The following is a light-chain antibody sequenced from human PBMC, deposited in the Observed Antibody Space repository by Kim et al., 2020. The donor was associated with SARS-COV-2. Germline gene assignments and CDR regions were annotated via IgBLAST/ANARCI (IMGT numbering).Light chain of an antibody. J-gene: IGLJ3*02. Sequence: GTTVIFPRTRSSGSIFSDFVQWFQQRPGSSPTTVIFDDHKRPSGVPDRFSGSVDSSSNSASLTISGLRTEDEADYYCQSYDDNIWVFGGGTQLTVL. CDR3: QSYDDNIWV. CDR1: SGSIFSDF. CDR2: DDH. V-gene: IGLV6-57*01.